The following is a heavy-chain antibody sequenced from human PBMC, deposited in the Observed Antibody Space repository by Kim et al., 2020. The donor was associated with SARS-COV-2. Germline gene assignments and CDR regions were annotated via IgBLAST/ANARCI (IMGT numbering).Heavy chain of an antibody. Sequence: SETLSLTCTVSGGSISSGSFYWDWIRQPPGKVPEWIGSIYYTGNTYLRPSLKSRLNLSLDSSENQFSLRLTSLTAADTADYYCACRAVSTKRWFDPLGPG. CDR1: GGSISSGSFY. CDR2: IYYTGNT. J-gene: IGHJ5*02. V-gene: IGHV4-39*07. D-gene: IGHD3-10*01. CDR3: ACRAVSTKRWFDP.